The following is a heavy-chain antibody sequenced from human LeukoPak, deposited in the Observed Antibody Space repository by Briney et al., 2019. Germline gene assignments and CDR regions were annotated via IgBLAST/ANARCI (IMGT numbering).Heavy chain of an antibody. CDR1: GGPFSGYY. CDR3: ARDWGN. V-gene: IGHV4-34*01. J-gene: IGHJ4*02. Sequence: SETLSLTCAVYGGPFSGYYWSWIRQPPGKGLEWIGEINHSGSTYYNPSLKSRVTMSVDTSKNQFSLKLSPVTAADTAVYYCARDWGNWGQGTLVTVSS. D-gene: IGHD3-16*01. CDR2: INHSGST.